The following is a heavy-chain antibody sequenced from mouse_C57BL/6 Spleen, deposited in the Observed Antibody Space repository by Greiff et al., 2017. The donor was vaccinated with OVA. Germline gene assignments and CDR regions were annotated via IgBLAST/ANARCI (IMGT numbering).Heavy chain of an antibody. CDR1: GFTFSSYA. CDR2: ISDGGSYT. D-gene: IGHD1-1*01. V-gene: IGHV5-4*01. CDR3: ARSITAGVERYFDV. Sequence: EVQLVESGGGLVKPGGSLKLSCAASGFTFSSYAMSWVRQTPQKRLQWGATISDGGSYTYYPANVKGRFTISRDNAKNHLYLQMSHLKSEDTAMYYCARSITAGVERYFDVWGTGTTVTVSS. J-gene: IGHJ1*03.